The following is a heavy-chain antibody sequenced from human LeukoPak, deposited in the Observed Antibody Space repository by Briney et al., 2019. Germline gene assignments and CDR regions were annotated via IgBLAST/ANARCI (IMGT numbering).Heavy chain of an antibody. CDR2: ISSSGSTI. CDR1: GFTFSSYE. V-gene: IGHV3-48*03. CDR3: ARESYYYDRGLDY. J-gene: IGHJ4*02. Sequence: GGSLRLSCAASGFTFSSYEMNWVRQAAGKGLEWVSYISSSGSTIYYADSLKGRFTISRDNAKNSLYLQMNSLRAEDTAVYYCARESYYYDRGLDYWGQGTLVTVSS. D-gene: IGHD3-22*01.